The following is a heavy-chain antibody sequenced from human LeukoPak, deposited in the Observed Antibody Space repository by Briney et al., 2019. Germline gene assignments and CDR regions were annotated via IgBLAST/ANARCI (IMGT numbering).Heavy chain of an antibody. D-gene: IGHD3-10*02. CDR1: GFTFSHYS. CDR3: AKVMVGLLDAFDI. CDR2: ISSSSSTT. V-gene: IGHV3-48*01. Sequence: PGGSLRLSCAASGFTFSHYSMNWVRQAPGKGLEWVSYISSSSSTTYYADSVKGRFTISRDNSKNTLYLQMNSLRAEDTAVYYCAKVMVGLLDAFDIWGQGTMVTVSS. J-gene: IGHJ3*02.